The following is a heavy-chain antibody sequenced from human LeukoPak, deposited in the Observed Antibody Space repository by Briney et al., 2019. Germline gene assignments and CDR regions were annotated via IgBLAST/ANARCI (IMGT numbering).Heavy chain of an antibody. Sequence: GGSLRLSCAASGFTFSSYGMHWVRQAPGKGLEWVSSISSSSSYIYYADSVKGRFTISRDNAKNSLYLQMNSLRAEDTAVYYCAREAAAGSAAFDIWGQGTMVTVSS. J-gene: IGHJ3*02. CDR1: GFTFSSYG. CDR3: AREAAAGSAAFDI. V-gene: IGHV3-21*01. D-gene: IGHD6-13*01. CDR2: ISSSSSYI.